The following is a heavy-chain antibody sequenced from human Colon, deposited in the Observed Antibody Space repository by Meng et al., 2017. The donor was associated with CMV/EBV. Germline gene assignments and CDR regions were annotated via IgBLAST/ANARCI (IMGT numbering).Heavy chain of an antibody. V-gene: IGHV1-2*02. J-gene: IGHJ3*01. D-gene: IGHD3-22*01. CDR1: GYTFTDHY. Sequence: ASVKVSCKASGYTFTDHYIQWVRQAPGQGLEWMGWINPNSGGTTYEPNFHGRVTLTRDTSISTVYMEVTRLTSDDTAMYYCARADSDSSGYYGPDSWGQGTMVTVSS. CDR3: ARADSDSSGYYGPDS. CDR2: INPNSGGT.